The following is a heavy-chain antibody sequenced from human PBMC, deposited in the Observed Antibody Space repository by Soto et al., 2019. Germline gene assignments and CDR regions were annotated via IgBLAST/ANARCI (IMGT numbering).Heavy chain of an antibody. J-gene: IGHJ4*02. CDR1: GFSFSSYA. Sequence: PGGSLRLSCAASGFSFSSYAMSWVRQAPGKGLEWVSAISGSGGSTYYADSVKGRFTISRDNSKNTLYLQMNSLRAEDTAVYYCAKDAARTYYYDSSGSPEQVFDYWGQGTLVTVSS. D-gene: IGHD3-22*01. CDR3: AKDAARTYYYDSSGSPEQVFDY. CDR2: ISGSGGST. V-gene: IGHV3-23*01.